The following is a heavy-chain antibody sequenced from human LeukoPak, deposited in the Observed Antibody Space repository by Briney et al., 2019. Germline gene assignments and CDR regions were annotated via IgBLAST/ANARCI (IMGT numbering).Heavy chain of an antibody. J-gene: IGHJ6*02. D-gene: IGHD7-27*01. CDR1: RGSISRYY. CDR2: ISDSGST. Sequence: AETLSLTCTGTRGSISRYYWGWIRQPPSKGLQGIGFISDSGSTTYHPSLKSRVTISVDSSKKQLSLKMSSVTAADTAVYYCARSGTGENLYYGMDVWGQGTTVTVSS. V-gene: IGHV4-59*08. CDR3: ARSGTGENLYYGMDV.